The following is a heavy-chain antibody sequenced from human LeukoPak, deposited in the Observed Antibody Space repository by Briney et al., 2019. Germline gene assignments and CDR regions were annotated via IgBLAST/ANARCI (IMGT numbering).Heavy chain of an antibody. J-gene: IGHJ5*02. V-gene: IGHV1-8*01. D-gene: IGHD6-13*01. CDR3: ARGYSRTYDRAGNWFDP. CDR1: VYTFTSYD. Sequence: ASVKVSCKASVYTFTSYDINWVRQATGQGLEWMGWMNPNSGNTGYAQKFQGRVTMTRNTSISTAYMELSSLRSEDTAVYYCARGYSRTYDRAGNWFDPWGQGTLVTVSS. CDR2: MNPNSGNT.